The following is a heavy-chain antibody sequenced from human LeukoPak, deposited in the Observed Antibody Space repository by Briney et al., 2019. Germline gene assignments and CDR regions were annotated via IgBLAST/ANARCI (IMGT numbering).Heavy chain of an antibody. D-gene: IGHD4-17*01. V-gene: IGHV1-46*01. CDR3: ARCDYGDYKADY. J-gene: IGHJ4*02. Sequence: ASVTVSCTASGYTFTSYYMHWVRQAPGQGLEWMGIINPSGGSTSYAQKFQGRVTMTRDTSTSTVYMELSSLRSEDTAVYYCARCDYGDYKADYWGQGTLVTVSS. CDR2: INPSGGST. CDR1: GYTFTSYY.